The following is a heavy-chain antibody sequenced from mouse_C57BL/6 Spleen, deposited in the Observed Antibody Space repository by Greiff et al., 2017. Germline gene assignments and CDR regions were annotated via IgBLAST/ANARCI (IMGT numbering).Heavy chain of an antibody. CDR1: GYTFTDYY. V-gene: IGHV1-76*01. Sequence: QVQLQQSGAELVRPGASVKLSCKASGYTFTDYYINWVKQRPGQGLEWIARIYPGSGNTYYNEKFKGKATLTAEKSSSTAYMQLSSLTSEDSAVYFCARGYQGMDYWGQGTSVTVSS. J-gene: IGHJ4*01. D-gene: IGHD2-2*01. CDR3: ARGYQGMDY. CDR2: IYPGSGNT.